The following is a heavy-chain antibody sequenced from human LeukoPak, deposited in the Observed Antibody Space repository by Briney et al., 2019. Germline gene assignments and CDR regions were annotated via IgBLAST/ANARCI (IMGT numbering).Heavy chain of an antibody. CDR1: GFSFSSYA. Sequence: GRSLLLSCAASGFSFSSYAMHWVRPAPGKGLEWVAVISYDGSNKYYADSVKGRFTISRDNSKNTLYLQMNSLRAEDTAVYYCARVGNGDYLYAFDIWGQGTMVTVSS. D-gene: IGHD4-17*01. J-gene: IGHJ3*02. V-gene: IGHV3-30*04. CDR2: ISYDGSNK. CDR3: ARVGNGDYLYAFDI.